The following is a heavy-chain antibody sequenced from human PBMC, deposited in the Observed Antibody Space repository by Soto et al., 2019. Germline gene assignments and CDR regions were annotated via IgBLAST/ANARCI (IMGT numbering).Heavy chain of an antibody. CDR2: ISYDGSNK. CDR1: GFTFSSYG. CDR3: AKDKEVSRLLTFFDY. V-gene: IGHV3-30*18. J-gene: IGHJ4*02. Sequence: QVQLVESGGGVVQLGRSLRLSCAASGFTFSSYGMHWVRQAPGKGLEWVAVISYDGSNKYYADSVKGRFTISRDNSKNTLYLQMNSLRAEDTAVYYCAKDKEVSRLLTFFDYWGQGTLVTVSS. D-gene: IGHD3-22*01.